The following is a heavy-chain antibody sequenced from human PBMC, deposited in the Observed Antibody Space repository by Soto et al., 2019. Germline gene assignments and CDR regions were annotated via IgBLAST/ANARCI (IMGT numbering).Heavy chain of an antibody. CDR1: GYSFTSYW. J-gene: IGHJ5*02. V-gene: IGHV5-10-1*01. CDR2: IDPSDSYT. CDR3: ARRTPGGTYRSSLKGFGP. Sequence: GESLKISCKGSGYSFTSYWISWVRQMPGKGLEWMGRIDPSDSYTNYSPSFQGHVTISADKSISTAYLQWSSLKASDTAMYYCARRTPGGTYRSSLKGFGPWRQGTLVTVSS. D-gene: IGHD6-6*01.